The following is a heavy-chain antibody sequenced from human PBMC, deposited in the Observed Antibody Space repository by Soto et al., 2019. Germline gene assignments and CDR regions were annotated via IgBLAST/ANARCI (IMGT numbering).Heavy chain of an antibody. J-gene: IGHJ4*02. V-gene: IGHV3-21*01. CDR1: GFTFSSYS. D-gene: IGHD3-16*01. CDR2: ISSSSSYI. CDR3: ARRPIGRPIDY. Sequence: GGSLRLSCAASGFTFSSYSMNWVRQAPGKGLEWVSSISSSSSYIYYADSVKGRFTISRDNAKNSLYLQMNSLRAEDTAVYYCARRPIGRPIDYWGQGTLVTVSS.